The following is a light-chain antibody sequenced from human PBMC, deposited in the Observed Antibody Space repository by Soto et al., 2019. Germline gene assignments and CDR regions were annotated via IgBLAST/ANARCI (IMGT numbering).Light chain of an antibody. J-gene: IGKJ1*01. V-gene: IGKV3-15*01. CDR2: GAS. CDR1: QSIGTN. CDR3: QQWRVWT. Sequence: EILMTQSPATLSVSPGDSATLSCRASQSIGTNLAWYQQKPGQPPRLLIYGASTAVSGVRARFRVSESATDFTLTIYSLKSDDFVVHHCQQWRVWTFGPGT.